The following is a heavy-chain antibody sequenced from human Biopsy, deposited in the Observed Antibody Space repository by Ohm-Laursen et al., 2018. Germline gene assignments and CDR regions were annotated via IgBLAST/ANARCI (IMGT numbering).Heavy chain of an antibody. CDR2: ISSSSDNI. V-gene: IGHV3-21*01. D-gene: IGHD3-10*01. CDR3: ARSRGSSGIATIYYYGMDV. CDR1: GFTLSSYS. Sequence: SLRLSCTAFGFTLSSYSMNWVRQTPGKGLEWVSTISSSSDNIYYVDPVKGRFTISRDNAKNSLYLQMNSLRAEDTAVYYCARSRGSSGIATIYYYGMDVWGQGTTVSVSS. J-gene: IGHJ6*02.